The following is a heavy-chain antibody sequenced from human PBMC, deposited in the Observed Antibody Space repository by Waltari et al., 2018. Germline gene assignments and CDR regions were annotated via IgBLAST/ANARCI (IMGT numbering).Heavy chain of an antibody. J-gene: IGHJ6*03. V-gene: IGHV5-51*01. CDR3: ARGSIAARPGYYYSYYYMDV. Sequence: EMQLVQSGAEVTKPGESLSISCAGSGYNWPTYWLSWVRQLPGKGLEWMGIIYPGDSETKYSPSFQGQVTISVDKSISTAYLQWSSLKASDTAIYYCARGSIAARPGYYYSYYYMDVWGKGTTVTVSS. CDR1: GYNWPTYW. CDR2: IYPGDSET. D-gene: IGHD6-6*01.